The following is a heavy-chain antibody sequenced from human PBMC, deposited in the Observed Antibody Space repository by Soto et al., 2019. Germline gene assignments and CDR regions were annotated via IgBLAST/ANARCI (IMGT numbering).Heavy chain of an antibody. J-gene: IGHJ3*02. CDR3: ARDSFFDQQLEPGAFDI. V-gene: IGHV3-33*01. D-gene: IGHD1-1*01. Sequence: GGSLRLSCAASGFTFSSYGMHWVRQAPGKGLEWVAVIWYDGSNKYYADSVKGRFTISRDNSKNTLYLQMNSLRAEDTAVYYCARDSFFDQQLEPGAFDIWGQGTMVTVSS. CDR1: GFTFSSYG. CDR2: IWYDGSNK.